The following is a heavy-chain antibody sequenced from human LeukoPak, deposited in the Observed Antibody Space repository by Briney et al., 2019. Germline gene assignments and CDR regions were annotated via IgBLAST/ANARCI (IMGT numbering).Heavy chain of an antibody. CDR1: GYTFTGYY. Sequence: GASVKVSCKASGYTFTGYYMHWVRQAPGQGLEWMGWINPNSGGTNYAQKFQGRVTMTRDTSISTAYMELSRLRSDDTAVYYCARWTLARGYGYRSHIDYWGQGTLVTVSS. J-gene: IGHJ4*02. D-gene: IGHD5-18*01. CDR3: ARWTLARGYGYRSHIDY. CDR2: INPNSGGT. V-gene: IGHV1-2*02.